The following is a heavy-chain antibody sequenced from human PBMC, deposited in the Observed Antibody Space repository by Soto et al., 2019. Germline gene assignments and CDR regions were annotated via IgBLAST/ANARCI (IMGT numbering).Heavy chain of an antibody. CDR3: ASPKIAFYNWFDP. CDR2: IYYSGST. J-gene: IGHJ5*02. Sequence: QLQLQESGPGLVKPSETLSLTCTVSGGSISSSSYYWGWIRQPPGKGLEWIGSIYYSGSTYYNPSLKRRVTISVDTSNNQFSLKMSSVAAADTAVYYCASPKIAFYNWFDPWGQGTLVTVSS. V-gene: IGHV4-39*01. CDR1: GGSISSSSYY. D-gene: IGHD3-3*02.